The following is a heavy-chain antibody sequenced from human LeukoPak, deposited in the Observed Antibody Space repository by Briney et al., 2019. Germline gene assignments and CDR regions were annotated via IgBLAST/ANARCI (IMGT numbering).Heavy chain of an antibody. J-gene: IGHJ6*03. CDR2: ISAYNGNT. V-gene: IGHV1-18*01. CDR3: ARRNDQYYDFWSGHFNYYYYMDV. D-gene: IGHD3-3*01. Sequence: ASVKVSCKASGYTFSSYGISWVRQAPGQGLEWMGWISAYNGNTNYAQKLQGRVTMTTDTSTSTAYMELRSLRSDDTAVYYCARRNDQYYDFWSGHFNYYYYMDVWGKGTTVTVSS. CDR1: GYTFSSYG.